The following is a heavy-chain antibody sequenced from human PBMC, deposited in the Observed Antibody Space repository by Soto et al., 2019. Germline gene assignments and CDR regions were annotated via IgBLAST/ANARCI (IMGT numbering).Heavy chain of an antibody. V-gene: IGHV3-74*01. J-gene: IGHJ4*02. Sequence: SLRLSCATSGFNVGNNWRHWVRQTPEKGLEWVSRMNSEGRTTNYADSVKGRFTVSRDNAKNTLYLQMTRLRAEDTAVSYFFLEEVDYCRQRNLVT. D-gene: IGHD3-3*01. CDR1: GFNVGNNW. CDR2: MNSEGRTT. CDR3: FLEEVDY.